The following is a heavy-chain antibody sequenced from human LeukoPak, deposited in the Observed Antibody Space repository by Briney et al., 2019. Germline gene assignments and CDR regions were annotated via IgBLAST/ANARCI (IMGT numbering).Heavy chain of an antibody. V-gene: IGHV3-53*01. D-gene: IGHD7-27*01. CDR3: AKDGGLWVSAHWGDS. CDR1: GFTVSSNY. J-gene: IGHJ4*02. Sequence: PGGSLRLSCAASGFTVSSNYMSWVRQAPGKGLEWVSVIYSGGSTYYADSVKGRFTISRDNSKNTLYLQVNSLRAEDTAVYYCAKDGGLWVSAHWGDSWGRGTLVTVSS. CDR2: IYSGGST.